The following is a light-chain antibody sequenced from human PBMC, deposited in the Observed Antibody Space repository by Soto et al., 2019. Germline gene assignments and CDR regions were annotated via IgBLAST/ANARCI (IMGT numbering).Light chain of an antibody. CDR3: QQRSNWPPEVT. Sequence: EIVLTQSPDTLSLSPGERATLSCRASQSVSSSLAWYQQKPGQAPRLLIYDASNMATGIPARFSGSGSGTDFTLTISSLEPEDFAVYYGQQRSNWPPEVTFGPGTKVDIK. CDR2: DAS. J-gene: IGKJ3*01. V-gene: IGKV3-11*01. CDR1: QSVSSS.